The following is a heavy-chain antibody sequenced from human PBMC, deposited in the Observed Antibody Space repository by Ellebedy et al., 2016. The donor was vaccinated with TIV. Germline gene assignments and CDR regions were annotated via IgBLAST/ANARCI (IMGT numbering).Heavy chain of an antibody. CDR1: GYTFTSYY. D-gene: IGHD1-26*01. CDR3: ATASYGHFDY. J-gene: IGHJ4*02. V-gene: IGHV1-46*01. CDR2: INPSGGST. Sequence: ASVKVSXXASGYTFTSYYMHWVRQAPGQGLEWMGIINPSGGSTSYAQKFQGRVTITADESTSTAYMELSSLRSEDTAVYYCATASYGHFDYWGQGTLVTVSS.